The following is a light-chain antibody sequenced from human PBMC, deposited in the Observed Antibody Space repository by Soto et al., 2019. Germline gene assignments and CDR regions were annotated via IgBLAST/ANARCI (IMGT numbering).Light chain of an antibody. CDR1: SSDIGASNF. CDR3: ISYKTDDTFL. V-gene: IGLV2-14*01. CDR2: EAT. J-gene: IGLJ1*01. Sequence: QSVLTQPPSVSGSPGQSITVSCTGTSSDIGASNFVSWYQHLPGRAPKVMIFEATNRPSGVSNRFSGSKSGITASLTISGLQADDEAEYLCISYKTDDTFLFGTGTKVTVL.